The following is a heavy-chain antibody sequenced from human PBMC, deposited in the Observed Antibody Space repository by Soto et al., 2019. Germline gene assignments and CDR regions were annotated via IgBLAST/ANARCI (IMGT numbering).Heavy chain of an antibody. CDR2: IYYSGIT. Sequence: SETLSLTCTVSGGSISSSSYYWGWIRQPPGKGLEWIGSIYYSGITYYNPSLKSRVTISVDTSKNQFSLKLSSVTAADTAVYYCARRVAVGYYYYYGMDVWGQGTTVTVSS. D-gene: IGHD6-19*01. CDR1: GGSISSSSYY. J-gene: IGHJ6*02. CDR3: ARRVAVGYYYYYGMDV. V-gene: IGHV4-39*01.